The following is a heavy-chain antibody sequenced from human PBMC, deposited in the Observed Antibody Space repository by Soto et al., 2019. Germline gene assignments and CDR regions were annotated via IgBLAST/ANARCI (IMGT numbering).Heavy chain of an antibody. Sequence: ASVKVSCKASGYTFTNYAMHWVRQAPGQRLEWMGWINAGNGNTKYSQKFQGRVTITRDTSASTAYMELSSLRSEDTAVYYCAKNPGYYYDSTGYHFDYWGQGTLVTVSS. CDR3: AKNPGYYYDSTGYHFDY. J-gene: IGHJ4*02. CDR1: GYTFTNYA. CDR2: INAGNGNT. D-gene: IGHD3-22*01. V-gene: IGHV1-3*01.